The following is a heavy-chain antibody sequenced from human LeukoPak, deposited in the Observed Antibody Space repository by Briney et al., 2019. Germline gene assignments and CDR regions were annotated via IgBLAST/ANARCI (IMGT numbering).Heavy chain of an antibody. V-gene: IGHV3-72*01. CDR2: SRNRAKSYTT. Sequence: GGSLRLSCAASGFTFIDHYMDWVRQAPGEGLEWVGRSRNRAKSYTTDYAESVRGRFTISRDDSQISLYLQMRSLKTEDTAVYHCVRVGYTSDWHFDYWGQGTLVTVSS. J-gene: IGHJ4*02. CDR3: VRVGYTSDWHFDY. D-gene: IGHD6-19*01. CDR1: GFTFIDHY.